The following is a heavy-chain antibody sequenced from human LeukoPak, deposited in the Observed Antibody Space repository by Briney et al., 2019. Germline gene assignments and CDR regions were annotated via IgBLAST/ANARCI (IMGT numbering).Heavy chain of an antibody. J-gene: IGHJ5*02. CDR2: IYHSGST. Sequence: NSSETLSLTCTVSGYSISSGHYWGWIRQPPGKGLEWIGSIYHSGSTYYNPSLKSRVTVSVDTSKNQFSLKLNSVTAADTAVYYCARNRYYYGSGNYGVPNWFDPWGQGTLVTVSS. CDR1: GYSISSGHY. CDR3: ARNRYYYGSGNYGVPNWFDP. V-gene: IGHV4-38-2*02. D-gene: IGHD3-10*01.